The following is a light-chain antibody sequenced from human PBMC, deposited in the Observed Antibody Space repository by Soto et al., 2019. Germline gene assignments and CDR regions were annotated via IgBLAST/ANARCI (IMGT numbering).Light chain of an antibody. V-gene: IGLV1-40*01. J-gene: IGLJ2*01. CDR3: QSSDSSLRRV. CDR2: ANT. CDR1: SSNIGAGYD. Sequence: QSELTQPPSVSGAPGQRVTIPCTGSSSNIGAGYDVHWYQHLPGTAPKLLIFANTNRPSGVPDRFSGSKSGTSASLVITGLRADDEADYYCQSSDSSLRRVFGGGTKLTVL.